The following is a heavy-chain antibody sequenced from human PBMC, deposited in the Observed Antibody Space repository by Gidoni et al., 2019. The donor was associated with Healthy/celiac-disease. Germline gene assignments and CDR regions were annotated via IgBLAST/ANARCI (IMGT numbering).Heavy chain of an antibody. CDR1: GFTFSSYA. CDR3: AKAGDIVVVPAAADFDY. J-gene: IGHJ4*02. V-gene: IGHV3-23*01. CDR2: ISGRGGST. D-gene: IGHD2-2*01. Sequence: EVQLLESGGGLVQHGGSLRLSCAASGFTFSSYAMSWVRQAPGKGLEWVSAISGRGGSTYYADSVKGRFTISRDNAKNTLYLQMNSLRAEDTAVYYCAKAGDIVVVPAAADFDYWGQGTLVTVSS.